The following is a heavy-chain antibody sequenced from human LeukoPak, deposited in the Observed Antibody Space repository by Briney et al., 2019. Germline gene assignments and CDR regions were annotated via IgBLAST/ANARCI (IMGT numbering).Heavy chain of an antibody. CDR3: TTGPTLYCSGGSCFDY. J-gene: IGHJ4*02. CDR2: IKSKTDGGRT. V-gene: IGHV3-15*01. D-gene: IGHD2-15*01. Sequence: GGSLRLSCAASGFTFSNAWMSWVRQAPGKGLEWVGRIKSKTDGGRTDYAAPVKGRFSISRDDSKNSLYLQMNSLRTEDTAVYYCTTGPTLYCSGGSCFDYWGQGTLVTVSS. CDR1: GFTFSNAW.